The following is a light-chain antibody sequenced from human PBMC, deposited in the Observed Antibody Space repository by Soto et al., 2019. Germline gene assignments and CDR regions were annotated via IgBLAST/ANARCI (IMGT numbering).Light chain of an antibody. CDR1: SSDVGGYNY. V-gene: IGLV2-14*01. CDR2: DVT. J-gene: IGLJ1*01. Sequence: QSVLTQPASVSGSPGQSITISCTGTSSDVGGYNYVSWYQQFSGKAPKLLIYDVTNRPSGVSDRFSGSKSGNTASLTISXXQADDEADYSCSSYTSSSTPWVFGTGTKVTVL. CDR3: SSYTSSSTPWV.